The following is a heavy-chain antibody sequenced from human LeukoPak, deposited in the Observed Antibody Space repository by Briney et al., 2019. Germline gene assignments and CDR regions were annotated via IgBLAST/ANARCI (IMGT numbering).Heavy chain of an antibody. CDR2: INHSGST. Sequence: PSETLSLTCAVYGGSFSGYYWYWIRQPPGKGLEWIGEINHSGSTNYNPSLKSRVTISVDTSKNQFSLKLSSVTAADTAVYYCARGVATMVRGVHGYWGQGTLVTVSS. V-gene: IGHV4-34*01. D-gene: IGHD3-10*01. J-gene: IGHJ4*02. CDR1: GGSFSGYY. CDR3: ARGVATMVRGVHGY.